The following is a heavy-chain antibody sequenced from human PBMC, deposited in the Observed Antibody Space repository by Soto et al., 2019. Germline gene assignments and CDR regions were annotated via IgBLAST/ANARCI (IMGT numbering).Heavy chain of an antibody. CDR3: ARAGLYSSSWYRWYYYYGMDL. Sequence: ASVKVSCKASGYTFTSYDINWVRQATGQGLEWMGWMNPNSGNTGYAQKFQGRVTMTRNTSISTAYMELSSLRSEDTAVYYCARAGLYSSSWYRWYYYYGMDLWRQGTTVTVSS. J-gene: IGHJ6*02. D-gene: IGHD6-13*01. CDR2: MNPNSGNT. CDR1: GYTFTSYD. V-gene: IGHV1-8*01.